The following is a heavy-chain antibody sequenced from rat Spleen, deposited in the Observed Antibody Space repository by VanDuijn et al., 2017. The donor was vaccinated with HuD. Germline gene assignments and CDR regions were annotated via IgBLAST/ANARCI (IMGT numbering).Heavy chain of an antibody. CDR3: TRDYGYTSGFDY. CDR2: ISYDGGST. CDR1: GFTFSNYD. V-gene: IGHV5-20*01. J-gene: IGHJ2*01. Sequence: EVQLVESGGGLVQPGRSLKLSCAASGFTFSNYDMAWVRQAPTKGLEWVASISYDGGSTYYRDSVKGRFTISRDNAKSTLYLQMNSLRSEDTATYYCTRDYGYTSGFDYWGQGVMVTVSS. D-gene: IGHD1-9*01.